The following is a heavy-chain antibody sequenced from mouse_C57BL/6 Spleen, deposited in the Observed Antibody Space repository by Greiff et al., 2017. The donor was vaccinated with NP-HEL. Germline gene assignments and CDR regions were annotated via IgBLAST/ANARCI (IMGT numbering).Heavy chain of an antibody. CDR3: ARREAYSNYDYYAMDD. CDR2: FYPGSGSI. Sequence: VQLQQSGAELVKPGASVKLSCKASGYTFTEYTIHWVKQRSGQGLEWIGWFYPGSGSIKYNEKFKDKATLTADTSYSTVYMELSRWTSEDSAVYFCARREAYSNYDYYAMDDWGQGTSVTVSS. D-gene: IGHD2-5*01. CDR1: GYTFTEYT. J-gene: IGHJ4*01. V-gene: IGHV1-62-2*01.